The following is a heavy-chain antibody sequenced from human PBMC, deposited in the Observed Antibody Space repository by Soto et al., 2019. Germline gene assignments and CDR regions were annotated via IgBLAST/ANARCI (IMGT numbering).Heavy chain of an antibody. J-gene: IGHJ4*02. Sequence: QVQLVQSGDEVKKPGASVKVSCKASGYTFTSYYMHWVRQAPGQGLESMGIINPSGGSTSYAQKFQGRGTMTRDTATSTGYMELSSLRSEDTAVYYCARITLGARDVDYWGQGTLVTVSS. D-gene: IGHD1-20*01. V-gene: IGHV1-46*03. CDR3: ARITLGARDVDY. CDR1: GYTFTSYY. CDR2: INPSGGST.